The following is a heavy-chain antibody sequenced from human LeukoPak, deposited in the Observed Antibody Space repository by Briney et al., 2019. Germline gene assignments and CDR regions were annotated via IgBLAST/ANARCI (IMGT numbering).Heavy chain of an antibody. V-gene: IGHV4-34*01. Sequence: KTSETLSLTCAVYGGSFSGYYWSWIRQSPGKGLEWIGEINHSGSTNYNPSLKSRVTISVDTSKNQFSLKLSSVTAADTAVYYCARGIVGATWFDPWGQGTLVTVSS. J-gene: IGHJ5*02. CDR3: ARGIVGATWFDP. CDR1: GGSFSGYY. CDR2: INHSGST. D-gene: IGHD1-26*01.